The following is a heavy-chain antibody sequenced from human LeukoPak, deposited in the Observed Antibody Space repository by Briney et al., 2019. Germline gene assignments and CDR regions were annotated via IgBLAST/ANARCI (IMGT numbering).Heavy chain of an antibody. D-gene: IGHD5-18*01. J-gene: IGHJ4*02. CDR2: ISGSGGST. CDR3: AKDVDTAMARDY. V-gene: IGHV3-23*01. CDR1: GFTFSSYG. Sequence: TGGSLRLSCAASGFTFSSYGMSWVRQAPGKGLEWVSAISGSGGSTYYADSVKGRFTISRDNSKNTLYLQMNSLRAEDTAVYYCAKDVDTAMARDYWGQGTLVTVSS.